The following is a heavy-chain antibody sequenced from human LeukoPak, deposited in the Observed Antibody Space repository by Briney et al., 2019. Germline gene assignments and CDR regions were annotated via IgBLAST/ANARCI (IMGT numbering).Heavy chain of an antibody. D-gene: IGHD2-2*01. CDR1: GYTFTSYG. CDR2: MSAYNGNT. Sequence: ASVKVSCTASGYTFTSYGISWGRQAPGQGLGWMRWMSAYNGNTNYAQKLQSRVTMTTDTSTSTAYTELRSLRSDDTAVYYCARCLGLVVPSDPWGQGTLVTVSS. V-gene: IGHV1-18*01. CDR3: ARCLGLVVPSDP. J-gene: IGHJ5*02.